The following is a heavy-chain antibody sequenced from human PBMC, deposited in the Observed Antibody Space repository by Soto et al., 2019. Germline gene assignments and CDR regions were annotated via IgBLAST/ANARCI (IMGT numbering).Heavy chain of an antibody. CDR1: GGSITSGDNY. J-gene: IGHJ4*02. CDR2: IYYSGNT. D-gene: IGHD6-13*01. Sequence: PSETLSLTCTVSGGSITSGDNYWTWIRQHPGKGLEWIGYIYYSGNTYYNPSLKSRVTLSVDTSKNQFSLKLTSVTAADTALYYCARVHGGSSWYEGGFDYWGQGTLVTVS. CDR3: ARVHGGSSWYEGGFDY. V-gene: IGHV4-31*03.